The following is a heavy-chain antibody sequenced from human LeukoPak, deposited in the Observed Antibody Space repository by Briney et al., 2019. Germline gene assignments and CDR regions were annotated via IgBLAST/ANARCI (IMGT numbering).Heavy chain of an antibody. CDR1: GYTFTSYD. CDR2: MNPNSGNT. D-gene: IGHD2-15*01. V-gene: IGHV1-8*01. CDR3: ARGVRDIVVLYYYYYMDV. Sequence: GASVKVSCKASGYTFTSYDINWVRQATGQGLEWMGWMNPNSGNTGYAQKFQGRVTMTRNTSISTAYMELSSLRSEDTAVYYCARGVRDIVVLYYYYYMDVWGKGTTVTISS. J-gene: IGHJ6*03.